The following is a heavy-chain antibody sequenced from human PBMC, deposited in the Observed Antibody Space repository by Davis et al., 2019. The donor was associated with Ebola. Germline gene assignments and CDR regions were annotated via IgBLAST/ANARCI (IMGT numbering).Heavy chain of an antibody. Sequence: GESLKISCAASGFTVSSNYMSWVRQAPGKGLEWVSVIYSGGSTYSADSVKGRFTISRDNSKNTLYLQMNSLRAEDTAVYYCATEDCSGGSCFYYYTMDVWGQGTTVTVSS. CDR1: GFTVSSNY. J-gene: IGHJ6*02. D-gene: IGHD2-15*01. V-gene: IGHV3-53*01. CDR2: IYSGGST. CDR3: ATEDCSGGSCFYYYTMDV.